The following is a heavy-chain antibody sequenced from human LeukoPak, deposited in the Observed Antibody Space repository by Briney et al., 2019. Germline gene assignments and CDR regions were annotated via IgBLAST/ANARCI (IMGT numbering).Heavy chain of an antibody. Sequence: PSETLSLTCTVSGGSISSGGYYWSWIRQHPGKGLEWIGYIYYSGSTYYNPSLKSRVTISVDTSKNQFSLKLSSVTAADTAVYYCARGSPRWLPQDYWGQGTLVTVSS. D-gene: IGHD3-22*01. J-gene: IGHJ4*02. CDR3: ARGSPRWLPQDY. V-gene: IGHV4-31*03. CDR2: IYYSGST. CDR1: GGSISSGGYY.